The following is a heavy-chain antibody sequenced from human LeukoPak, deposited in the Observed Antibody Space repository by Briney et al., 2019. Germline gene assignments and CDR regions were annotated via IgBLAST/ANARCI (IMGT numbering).Heavy chain of an antibody. V-gene: IGHV1-69*13. J-gene: IGHJ4*02. D-gene: IGHD6-19*01. CDR1: GGTFISYA. CDR3: ARCVAVAGTCGY. CDR2: IIPIFGTA. Sequence: SVKVSCKASGGTFISYAISWVRQAPGQGLEWMGGIIPIFGTANYAQKFQGRVTITADESTSTAYMELSSLRSEDTAVYYYARCVAVAGTCGYWGQGTLVTVSS.